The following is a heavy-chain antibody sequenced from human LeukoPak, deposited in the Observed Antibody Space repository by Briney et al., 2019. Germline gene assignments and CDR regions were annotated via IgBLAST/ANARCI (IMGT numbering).Heavy chain of an antibody. J-gene: IGHJ4*02. CDR3: TRKVAVAMDLDY. D-gene: IGHD5-18*01. V-gene: IGHV3-23*01. Sequence: GGSLRLSCAASGFTFKSYGMTWVRQVPGKGLEWVSSITGAGSSTKYADSVNGRFTISRDNSKNTLSLQMTGLRAEDTAVYYCTRKVAVAMDLDYWGQGTLVTVSS. CDR1: GFTFKSYG. CDR2: ITGAGSST.